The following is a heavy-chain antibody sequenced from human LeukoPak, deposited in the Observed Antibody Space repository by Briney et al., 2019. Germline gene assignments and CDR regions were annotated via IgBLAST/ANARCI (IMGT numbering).Heavy chain of an antibody. CDR1: VFTFSSYS. CDR2: ISSSSSYI. CDR3: ARSPGGTPVL. Sequence: GGSLRLSCAASVFTFSSYSMNWVRQAPGKGLEWVSSISSSSSYIYYADSAKGRFTISRDNAKNSLYLQMNSLRAEDTAVYYCARSPGGTPVLWGQGTLVTVSS. D-gene: IGHD1-14*01. V-gene: IGHV3-21*01. J-gene: IGHJ4*02.